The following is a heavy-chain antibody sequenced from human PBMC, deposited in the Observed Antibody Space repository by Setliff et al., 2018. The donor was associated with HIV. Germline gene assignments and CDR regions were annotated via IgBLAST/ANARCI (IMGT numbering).Heavy chain of an antibody. Sequence: GASVKVSCKPSEYSFTSYDINWVRQATGQGLEWMGWLNPNSHNTGYAQKFQGRVAMTWDTSISTAYMVLSNLKSEDTAVYYCAPVSSGWFDPWGQGTLVTVSS. CDR2: LNPNSHNT. CDR3: APVSSGWFDP. J-gene: IGHJ5*02. V-gene: IGHV1-8*01. D-gene: IGHD2-2*01. CDR1: EYSFTSYD.